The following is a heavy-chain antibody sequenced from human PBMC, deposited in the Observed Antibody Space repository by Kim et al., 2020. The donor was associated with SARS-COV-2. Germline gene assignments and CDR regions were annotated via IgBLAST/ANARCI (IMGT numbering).Heavy chain of an antibody. Sequence: GGSLRLSCAASGFTFSSYGMHWVRQAPGKGLEWVAVISYDGSNKYYADSVKGRFTISRDNSKNTLYLQMNSLRAEDTAVYYCAKESGSGSYYAWTYYYHGMGVRGPRNKGTVPS. V-gene: IGHV3-30*18. J-gene: IGHJ6*02. D-gene: IGHD3-10*01. CDR2: ISYDGSNK. CDR3: AKESGSGSYYAWTYYYHGMGV. CDR1: GFTFSSYG.